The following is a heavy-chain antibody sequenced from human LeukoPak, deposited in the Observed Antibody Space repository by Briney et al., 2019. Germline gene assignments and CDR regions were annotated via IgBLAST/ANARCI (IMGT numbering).Heavy chain of an antibody. CDR3: ASRVGAHTGGFYFDY. J-gene: IGHJ4*02. D-gene: IGHD1-26*01. CDR1: GFTVSSNY. V-gene: IGHV3-53*01. Sequence: GGSLRLSCAASGFTVSSNYMSWVRQAPGKGLEWVSVIYSGGSTYYADSVKGRFTISRDNSKNTLYLQMNSLRAEDTAVYYCASRVGAHTGGFYFDYWGQGTLVTVSS. CDR2: IYSGGST.